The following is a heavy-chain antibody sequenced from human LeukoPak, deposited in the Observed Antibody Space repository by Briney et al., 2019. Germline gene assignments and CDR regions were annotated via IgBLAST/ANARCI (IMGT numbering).Heavy chain of an antibody. Sequence: GGTLRVSCAASGFTFSSYGMSWVRQAPGKGLEWVSAISGSGGSTYYADSVKGRFTISRDNSKNTLYLQMNSLRAEDTAVYYCAKSNGYGLVDIWGQGTMVTVSS. CDR3: AKSNGYGLVDI. J-gene: IGHJ3*02. D-gene: IGHD3-10*01. CDR1: GFTFSSYG. CDR2: ISGSGGST. V-gene: IGHV3-23*01.